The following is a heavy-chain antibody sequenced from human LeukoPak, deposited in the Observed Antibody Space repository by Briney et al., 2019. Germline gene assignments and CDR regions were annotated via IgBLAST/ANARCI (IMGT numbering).Heavy chain of an antibody. CDR3: ARVGFTVTTHYYYYMDV. V-gene: IGHV3-23*01. J-gene: IGHJ6*03. Sequence: GGSLRLSCAASGFTFSNYAMRWVRQAPGKGLEWVSGISGSGDSTYYADSVKGRFTISRDNSKNTLYLQMNSLRAEDTAVYYCARVGFTVTTHYYYYMDVWGKGTTVTVSS. CDR2: ISGSGDST. D-gene: IGHD4-17*01. CDR1: GFTFSNYA.